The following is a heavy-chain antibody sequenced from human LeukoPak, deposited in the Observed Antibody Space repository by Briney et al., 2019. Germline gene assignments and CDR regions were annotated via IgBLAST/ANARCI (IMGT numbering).Heavy chain of an antibody. J-gene: IGHJ4*02. V-gene: IGHV1-2*04. D-gene: IGHD4-11*01. Sequence: ASVKVSCKASGYTFTCYYMHWVRQAPGQGLEWMGWINPNSGGTSYAQKFQGWVTMTRDTSISTAYMELSRLRSDDTAVYYCARGQVTNYFDYWGQGTLVTVSS. CDR1: GYTFTCYY. CDR2: INPNSGGT. CDR3: ARGQVTNYFDY.